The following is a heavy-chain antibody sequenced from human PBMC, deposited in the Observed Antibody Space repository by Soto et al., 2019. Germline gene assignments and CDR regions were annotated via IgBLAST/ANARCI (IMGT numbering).Heavy chain of an antibody. J-gene: IGHJ4*02. D-gene: IGHD3-16*01. V-gene: IGHV1-46*01. CDR1: GYTFTTYY. Sequence: QVQLVQSGAEVKKPGASVKVSCKASGYTFTTYYMHWVRQAPGQGLEWMGVINPSASTTTYAQKFQGRVTMTRDTSTSTVYMELSRLRSEDTAVYYCARGAYYDSAGTDYWGQGSLVTVSS. CDR2: INPSASTT. CDR3: ARGAYYDSAGTDY.